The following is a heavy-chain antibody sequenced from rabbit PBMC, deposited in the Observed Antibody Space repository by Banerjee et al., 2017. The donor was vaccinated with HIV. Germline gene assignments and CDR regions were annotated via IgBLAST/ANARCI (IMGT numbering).Heavy chain of an antibody. J-gene: IGHJ4*01. V-gene: IGHV1S39*01. Sequence: QQQLEESGGGLVQPGGSLKLSCKASGFDFSSYGVSWVRQAPGKGLEWIGYIDPVFGSTYYASWVNGRFTISRTSSTTVTLQMTSLTAADTATYFCARDLAGVTGWNFNLWGQGTLVTVS. CDR2: IDPVFGST. CDR1: GFDFSSYG. D-gene: IGHD4-1*01. CDR3: ARDLAGVTGWNFNL.